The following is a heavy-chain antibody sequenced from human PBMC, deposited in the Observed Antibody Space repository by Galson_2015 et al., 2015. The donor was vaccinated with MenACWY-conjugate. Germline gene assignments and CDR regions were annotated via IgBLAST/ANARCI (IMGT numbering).Heavy chain of an antibody. D-gene: IGHD3-10*01. Sequence: SETLSLTCTVSGASISRSSYFWGWIRQSPGKGLEWIGNIYSSGSTYYNPSLRSRVTISVDTSRNQFSLKLSSVTAADTAAYYCARAPYYYTSAYYFDYWGQGTLVTVSS. V-gene: IGHV4-39*07. CDR3: ARAPYYYTSAYYFDY. J-gene: IGHJ4*02. CDR1: GASISRSSYF. CDR2: IYSSGST.